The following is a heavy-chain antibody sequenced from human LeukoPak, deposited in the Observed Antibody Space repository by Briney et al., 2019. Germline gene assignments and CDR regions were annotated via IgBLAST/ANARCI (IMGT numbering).Heavy chain of an antibody. CDR3: TTTPYYYDSGGRTHAFDI. CDR2: IKSKIDGGTT. Sequence: GGSLRLSCAASGFTFSSYAMSWVRQAPGKGLEWVGRIKSKIDGGTTDYAAPVKGRFTISRDDSKNTLYLQMNSLKTEDTAVYYCTTTPYYYDSGGRTHAFDIWGQGTMVTVSS. CDR1: GFTFSSYA. D-gene: IGHD3-22*01. J-gene: IGHJ3*02. V-gene: IGHV3-15*01.